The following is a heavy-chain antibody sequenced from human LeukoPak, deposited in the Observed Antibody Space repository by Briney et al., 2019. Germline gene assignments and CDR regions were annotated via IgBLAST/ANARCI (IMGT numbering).Heavy chain of an antibody. CDR2: IKQDGSEK. CDR1: EFTFFTYW. V-gene: IGHV3-7*01. CDR3: AELGITMIGGV. D-gene: IGHD3-10*02. J-gene: IGHJ6*04. Sequence: GGSLRLSCAASEFTFFTYWMTWVRQAPGKGLEWVANIKQDGSEKYYVDSVKGRFTISRDNAKNSLYLQMNSLRAEDTAVYYCAELGITMIGGVWGKGTTVTISS.